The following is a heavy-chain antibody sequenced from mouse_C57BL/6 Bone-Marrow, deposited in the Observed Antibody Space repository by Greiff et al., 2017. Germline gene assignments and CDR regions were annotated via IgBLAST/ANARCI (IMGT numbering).Heavy chain of an antibody. D-gene: IGHD4-1*01. V-gene: IGHV1-63*01. CDR1: GYTFTNYW. Sequence: VQLQQSGAELVRPGTSVKMSCKTSGYTFTNYWIGWAKQRPGHGLEWIGAIYPGGGYTNYNEKFKGKATLSAVKSSSTAYMQFSSLPAEDSAIYYCARSNWGIDYWGQGTTLTVSS. CDR2: IYPGGGYT. CDR3: ARSNWGIDY. J-gene: IGHJ2*01.